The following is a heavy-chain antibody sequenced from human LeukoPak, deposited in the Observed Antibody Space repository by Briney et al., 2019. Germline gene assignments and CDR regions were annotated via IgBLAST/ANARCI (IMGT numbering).Heavy chain of an antibody. Sequence: PGGSLRLSCAASGXSFSEYYVTWIRQAPGKGLEWVSNLSSSGRYTNYADSVRGRFTISRDNAKKSLYLQMNSLRAEDTAVYYCARHSEGPVNDAFDIWGQGTKVTVSS. CDR1: GXSFSEYY. V-gene: IGHV3-11*03. J-gene: IGHJ3*02. CDR2: LSSSGRYT. CDR3: ARHSEGPVNDAFDI. D-gene: IGHD2-2*01.